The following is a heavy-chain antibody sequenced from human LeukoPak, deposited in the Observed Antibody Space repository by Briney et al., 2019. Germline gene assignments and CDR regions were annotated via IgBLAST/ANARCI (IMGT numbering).Heavy chain of an antibody. J-gene: IGHJ4*02. V-gene: IGHV3-9*01. Sequence: GGSLRLSCTASGFTFDDYAMHWVRQAPGKGLEWVSSTNWNSNAIGYADSVKGRFTISRDNAKNSLYMRLNSLRPEDTALYYCVRANRWGGSDYWGQGTLVTVSS. CDR3: VRANRWGGSDY. CDR2: TNWNSNAI. D-gene: IGHD3-16*01. CDR1: GFTFDDYA.